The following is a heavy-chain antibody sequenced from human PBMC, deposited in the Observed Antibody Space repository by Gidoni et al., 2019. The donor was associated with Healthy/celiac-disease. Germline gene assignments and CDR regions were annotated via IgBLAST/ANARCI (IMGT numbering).Heavy chain of an antibody. J-gene: IGHJ3*02. Sequence: QVQLQESGPGLVKPSQTLSLTCTVSGGSTSSGGYYWSWIRQHPGKGLEWIGYIYYSGSTYYNPSLKIRVTISVYTSKTQFSLKLSSVTAADTAVYYCARVVAYYYVSGAFDIWGQGTMVTVSS. CDR2: IYYSGST. CDR3: ARVVAYYYVSGAFDI. V-gene: IGHV4-31*03. D-gene: IGHD3-10*02. CDR1: GGSTSSGGYY.